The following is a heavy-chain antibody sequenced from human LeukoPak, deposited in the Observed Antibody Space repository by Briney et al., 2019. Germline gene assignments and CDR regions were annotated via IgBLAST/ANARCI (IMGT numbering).Heavy chain of an antibody. Sequence: ASVKVSCKASGYTFTGYYMLWVRQAPGQGLEWMGWINPNSGGTNYAQKFQGRVTMTRDTSISTAYMELSRLRSDDTAVYYCARDLSGYSYGFNNWLDPWGQGTLVTVSS. V-gene: IGHV1-2*02. D-gene: IGHD5-18*01. CDR1: GYTFTGYY. J-gene: IGHJ5*02. CDR3: ARDLSGYSYGFNNWLDP. CDR2: INPNSGGT.